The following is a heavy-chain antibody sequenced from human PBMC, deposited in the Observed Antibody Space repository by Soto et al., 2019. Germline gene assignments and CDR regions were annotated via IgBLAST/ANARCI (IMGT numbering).Heavy chain of an antibody. J-gene: IGHJ4*01. V-gene: IGHV3-30*03. D-gene: IGHD2-21*01. CDR1: GFTVSTSG. Sequence: QVQLVESGGGVVQPGRSLRLSCAASGFTVSTSGMHWVRQAPGKGLEWVAVISRDGGTKYYADSVQGRFTISRDKSSNTLVLEINSLRGDDVADYYWTIGVASGYWGHGTLVTVSS. CDR2: ISRDGGTK. CDR3: TIGVASGY.